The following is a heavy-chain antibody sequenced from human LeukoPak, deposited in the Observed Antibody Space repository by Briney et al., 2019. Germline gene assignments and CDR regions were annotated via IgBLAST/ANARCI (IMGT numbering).Heavy chain of an antibody. CDR2: IWYDGSNK. V-gene: IGHV3-33*01. CDR3: AREMTTVTTAFDY. J-gene: IGHJ4*02. CDR1: GFTFSSYG. Sequence: GRSLRLSCAASGFTFSSYGMHWVRQAPGKGLGWVGVIWYDGSNKYYADSVKGRFTISRDNSKHTLYLQMNSLRAEDTAVYYCAREMTTVTTAFDYWGQGTLVTVSS. D-gene: IGHD4-17*01.